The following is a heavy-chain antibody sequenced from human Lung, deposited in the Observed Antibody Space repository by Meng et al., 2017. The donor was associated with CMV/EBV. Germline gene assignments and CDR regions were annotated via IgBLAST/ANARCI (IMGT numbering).Heavy chain of an antibody. J-gene: IGHJ3*02. CDR1: GFTLSSYE. D-gene: IGHD3-3*01. V-gene: IGHV3-48*03. CDR3: AREYYDFWSGNSREAFDI. Sequence: SLKISCVASGFTLSSYEMNWVRQAPGKGLEWLSYINSGGTTKKYADSVKGRFTISRDNAKNSLNLQMSSLRAEDTAVYYCAREYYDFWSGNSREAFDIWGQGTXVTVSS. CDR2: INSGGTTK.